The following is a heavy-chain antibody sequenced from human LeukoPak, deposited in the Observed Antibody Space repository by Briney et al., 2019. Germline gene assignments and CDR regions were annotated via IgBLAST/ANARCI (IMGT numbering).Heavy chain of an antibody. V-gene: IGHV3-48*02. CDR1: GFTFSTYE. D-gene: IGHD3-10*01. J-gene: IGHJ1*01. Sequence: GGSLRLSCAASGFTFSTYEVNWVRQAPGKGLEWVSYISASSSSIYYTDSVKGRFTISRDNAKNSLYLQMNSLRDEDTAVYYCARRAAGRPGADYFQHWGQGILVTVSS. CDR2: ISASSSSI. CDR3: ARRAAGRPGADYFQH.